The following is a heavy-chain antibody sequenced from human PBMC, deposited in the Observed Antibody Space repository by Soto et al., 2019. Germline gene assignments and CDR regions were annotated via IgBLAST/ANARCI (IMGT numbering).Heavy chain of an antibody. J-gene: IGHJ5*02. D-gene: IGHD2-2*01. CDR3: ARSDCTSTSCYVVWFAP. Sequence: EVQLVESGGGLVKPGGSLRLSCAASGFSFSNYGMNWVRQAPGKGLEWVSSISSSSSYISYAYSVKGRFTISRDKAKNSVYLQMNSLRAEDTAVYYCARSDCTSTSCYVVWFAPWGQGTLVTVSS. CDR2: ISSSSSYI. V-gene: IGHV3-21*01. CDR1: GFSFSNYG.